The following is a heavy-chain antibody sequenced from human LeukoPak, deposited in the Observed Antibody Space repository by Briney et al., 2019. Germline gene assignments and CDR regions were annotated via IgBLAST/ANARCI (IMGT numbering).Heavy chain of an antibody. CDR2: VSGSGDNT. V-gene: IGHV3-23*01. D-gene: IGHD4-11*01. J-gene: IGHJ4*02. Sequence: LTGGSLRLSCAASGFTFNNYAMTWVRQAPGKGLEWVSVVSGSGDNTNYADSVKGRFTISRDNSKNTLFLQMNSLRTEDTAVYFCARWGNDYSQFDSWGQGTLVTVSS. CDR3: ARWGNDYSQFDS. CDR1: GFTFNNYA.